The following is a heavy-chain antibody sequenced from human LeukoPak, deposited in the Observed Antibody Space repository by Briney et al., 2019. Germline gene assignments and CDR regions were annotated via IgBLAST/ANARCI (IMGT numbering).Heavy chain of an antibody. CDR1: GGSISSGSYS. CDR2: IYPRGST. J-gene: IGHJ4*02. CDR3: ARFSPRAMGNYFDF. D-gene: IGHD7-27*01. Sequence: SETLSLTCAVSGGSISSGSYSWSWIRQPPGKGLEWTGYIYPRGSTYYNPSLKSRVTMSLDRSANQFSLNLSSVTAADTAVYYCARFSPRAMGNYFDFWGQGTLVTVSS. V-gene: IGHV4-30-2*01.